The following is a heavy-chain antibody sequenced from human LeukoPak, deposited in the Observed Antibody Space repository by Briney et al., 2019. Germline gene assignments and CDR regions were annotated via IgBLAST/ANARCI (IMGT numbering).Heavy chain of an antibody. D-gene: IGHD2-2*02. CDR1: GGSISSSSYY. CDR3: ASQSLGYCSSTSCYKDY. J-gene: IGHJ4*02. V-gene: IGHV4-39*01. CDR2: IYYSGST. Sequence: SETLSLTCTVSGGSISSSSYYWGWIRQPPGKGLEWLGSIYYSGSTYYNPSLKSRVTISVDTSKNQFSLKLSSVTAADTAVYYCASQSLGYCSSTSCYKDYWGQGTLVTVSS.